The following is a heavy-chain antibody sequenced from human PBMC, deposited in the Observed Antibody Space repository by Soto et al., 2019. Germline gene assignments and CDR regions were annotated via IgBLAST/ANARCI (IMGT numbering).Heavy chain of an antibody. CDR1: GGSISSGEYY. Sequence: PSETLSLTCTVSGGSISSGEYYWSWIRQPPGKGLEWVGYTYYSGSTYYNPSLKIRVTISVDTSKNQFSLNLSSVTAAARAGYYCARDYYGMDVWGQGTTVTVSS. J-gene: IGHJ6*02. CDR3: ARDYYGMDV. V-gene: IGHV4-30-4*01. CDR2: TYYSGST.